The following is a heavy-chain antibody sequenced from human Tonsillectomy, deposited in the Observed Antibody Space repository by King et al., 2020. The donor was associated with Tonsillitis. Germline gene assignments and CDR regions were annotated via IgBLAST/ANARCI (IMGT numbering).Heavy chain of an antibody. Sequence: VQLVESGGGVVQPGRSLRLSCAASGFTFSNYGMHWVRQAPGKGLEWVAVISYDGSTEYYADSVKGRFTISRENSRNTLFLQINSLRPEDTAVYYCAKNYGGNKYYFDYWGQGTLVTVSS. V-gene: IGHV3-30*18. CDR3: AKNYGGNKYYFDY. CDR2: ISYDGSTE. CDR1: GFTFSNYG. D-gene: IGHD4-23*01. J-gene: IGHJ4*02.